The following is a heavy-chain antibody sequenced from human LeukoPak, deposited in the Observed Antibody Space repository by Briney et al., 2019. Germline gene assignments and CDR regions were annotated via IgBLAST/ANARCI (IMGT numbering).Heavy chain of an antibody. CDR1: AFTFSSNG. CDR2: IWYDGSNK. J-gene: IGHJ4*02. V-gene: IGHV3-33*06. D-gene: IGHD5-18*01. CDR3: AKTHSVKGYTYGYFDY. Sequence: GRSLRLSCAASAFTFSSNGMHWVRQAPGKGLEWVALIWYDGSNKYYADSVKGRFTISRDNSKNTLYLQMNSLRAEDTAVYYCAKTHSVKGYTYGYFDYWGQGTLVTVSS.